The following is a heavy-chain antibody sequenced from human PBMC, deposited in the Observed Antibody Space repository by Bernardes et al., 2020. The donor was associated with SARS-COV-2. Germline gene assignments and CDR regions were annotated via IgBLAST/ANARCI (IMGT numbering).Heavy chain of an antibody. Sequence: GESLKISCKGSGYSFTSYWIGWVRQMPGKGLEWMGIIYPGDSDTRYSPSFQGQVTISADKSISTAYLQWSSLKASDTAMYYCAGAYSSSWYDFGYWGQGTLVTVSS. CDR1: GYSFTSYW. CDR2: IYPGDSDT. CDR3: AGAYSSSWYDFGY. V-gene: IGHV5-51*01. J-gene: IGHJ4*02. D-gene: IGHD6-13*01.